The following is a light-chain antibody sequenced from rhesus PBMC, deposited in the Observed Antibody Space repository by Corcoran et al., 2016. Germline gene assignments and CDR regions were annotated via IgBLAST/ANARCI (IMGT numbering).Light chain of an antibody. J-gene: IGKJ2*01. Sequence: EIVMMQSPATLALSSGERATLSCRASQSVSSYLAWYQQKHGQAPRPLTYGASRMATAIPDRFSGSESGQEFTLTIRSLEPEDVGVYFCLQSSDWPQYSFGQGTKLEIK. CDR3: LQSSDWPQYS. CDR2: GAS. V-gene: IGKV3-24*04. CDR1: QSVSSY.